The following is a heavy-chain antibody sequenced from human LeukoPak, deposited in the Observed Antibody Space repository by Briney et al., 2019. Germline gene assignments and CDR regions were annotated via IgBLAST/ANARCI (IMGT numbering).Heavy chain of an antibody. D-gene: IGHD3-10*01. CDR2: ISGTTGTI. CDR1: GYTFSGYA. CDR3: ARVKGYFDSGNYFGFFDF. Sequence: PGGSLRLSCEASGYTFSGYAMSWVRQAPGKGLEWVSTISGTTGTIYYADSVKGRFSISRDNSKNTLYLQMKSLRAEDTAEYHCARVKGYFDSGNYFGFFDFWGQGTLVTASS. V-gene: IGHV3-23*01. J-gene: IGHJ4*02.